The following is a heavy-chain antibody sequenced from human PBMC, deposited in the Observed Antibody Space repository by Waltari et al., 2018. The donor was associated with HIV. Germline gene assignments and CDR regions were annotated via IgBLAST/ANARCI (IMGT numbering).Heavy chain of an antibody. Sequence: QVQLQQWGAGLLKPLETLSLSCGVYDGSFSGYYWSWIRQPPGKGLEWIGEINPSGRTNYNPSLKSRVTISLDTSRNQLPLKLTSVTAADTAVYYCAREGLSGYYPFDYWGQGTLVTVSS. D-gene: IGHD3-22*01. V-gene: IGHV4-34*02. CDR2: INPSGRT. CDR3: AREGLSGYYPFDY. CDR1: DGSFSGYY. J-gene: IGHJ4*02.